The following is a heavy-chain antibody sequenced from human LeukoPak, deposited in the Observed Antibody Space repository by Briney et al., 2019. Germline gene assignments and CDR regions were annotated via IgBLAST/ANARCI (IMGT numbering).Heavy chain of an antibody. J-gene: IGHJ4*02. Sequence: SETLSLTCTVSGYSISSGYYWDWIRQPPGKGLEWIGNIYHSGSTYYSPSLKSRVTISVDTSKNQFSLKLSSVTAADTAVYYCARESISAVDSSGYYNDYWGQGTLVTVSS. CDR3: ARESISAVDSSGYYNDY. V-gene: IGHV4-38-2*02. CDR2: IYHSGST. CDR1: GYSISSGYY. D-gene: IGHD3-22*01.